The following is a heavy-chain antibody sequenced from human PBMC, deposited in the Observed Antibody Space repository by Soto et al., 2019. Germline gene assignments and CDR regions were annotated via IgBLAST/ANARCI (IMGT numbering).Heavy chain of an antibody. V-gene: IGHV3-30*18. CDR1: GFTFSAYG. CDR3: AKSRQRFWSGSGMDV. CDR2: ISYDGSNE. D-gene: IGHD3-3*01. Sequence: GGSLRLSCVASGFTFSAYGMHWVRQAPGKGLEGVAVISYDGSNEYYADSVKGRFTISRDNSKNTLYLQTNSLRTEDTALYYCAKSRQRFWSGSGMDVWGQGTTVTVSS. J-gene: IGHJ6*02.